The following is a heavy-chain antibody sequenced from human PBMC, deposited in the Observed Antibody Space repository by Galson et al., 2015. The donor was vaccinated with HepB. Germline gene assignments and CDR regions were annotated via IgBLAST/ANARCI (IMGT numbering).Heavy chain of an antibody. D-gene: IGHD6-19*01. V-gene: IGHV3-23*01. CDR2: ISGSGGST. CDR1: GFTFSSYA. CDR3: AKDLGSGWYYFDY. Sequence: SLRLSCAASGFTFSSYAMSWVRQAPGKGLEWVSAISGSGGSTYYADSVKGRFTISRDNSKNTLYLQMNSLRAEDTAVYYCAKDLGSGWYYFDYWGQGTLVTVSS. J-gene: IGHJ4*02.